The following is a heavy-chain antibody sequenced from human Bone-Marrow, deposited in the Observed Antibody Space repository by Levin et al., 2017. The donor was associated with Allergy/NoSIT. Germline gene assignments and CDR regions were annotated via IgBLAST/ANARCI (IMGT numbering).Heavy chain of an antibody. J-gene: IGHJ4*02. CDR3: AAGGVSSSTTFDT. D-gene: IGHD3-16*01. CDR1: GGSISPYF. CDR2: IYSSGSS. Sequence: MSSETLSLTCTVSGGSISPYFWSWIRQPAGKGLEWIGRIYSSGSSNYNPSLKSRLTMSVDASKNEFSLKLGSVTAADTAVYFCAAGGVSSSTTFDTWGQGTLVTVSS. V-gene: IGHV4-4*07.